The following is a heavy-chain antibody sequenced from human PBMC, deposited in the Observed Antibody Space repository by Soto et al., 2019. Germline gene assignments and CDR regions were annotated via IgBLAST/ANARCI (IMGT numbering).Heavy chain of an antibody. Sequence: GGSLRLSCAASGFTFSNAWMNWVRQAPGKGLEWVGRIKSKTDGGTTDYAAPVKGRFTISRDDSKNTLYLQMNSLKTEDTAVYYCTTVYYDFSFNWFDPWGQGTLVTVSS. D-gene: IGHD3-3*01. V-gene: IGHV3-15*07. CDR3: TTVYYDFSFNWFDP. J-gene: IGHJ5*02. CDR2: IKSKTDGGTT. CDR1: GFTFSNAW.